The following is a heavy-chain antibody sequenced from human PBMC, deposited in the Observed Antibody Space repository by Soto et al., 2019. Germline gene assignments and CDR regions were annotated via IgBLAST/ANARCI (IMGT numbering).Heavy chain of an antibody. V-gene: IGHV1-8*01. J-gene: IGHJ4*02. CDR1: GYTFTNYD. CDR3: ARGPTWAGNVDY. CDR2: MNPNSSNT. Sequence: QVQLVQSGAEVKKPGASVKVSCKASGYTFTNYDINWVRQATGQVLEWMGWMNPNSSNTGYAQKFQGRVTMTRNTSISTAYMELSSLRSADTAVYYCARGPTWAGNVDYWGQGTLVTVSS. D-gene: IGHD1-1*01.